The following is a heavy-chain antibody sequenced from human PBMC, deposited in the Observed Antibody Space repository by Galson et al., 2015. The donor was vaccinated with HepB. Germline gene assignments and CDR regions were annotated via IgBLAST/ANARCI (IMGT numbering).Heavy chain of an antibody. J-gene: IGHJ4*02. D-gene: IGHD3-10*01. CDR3: ARDYYGSGSYYNVLFSSLGY. V-gene: IGHV3-30*04. CDR2: ISYDGSNK. CDR1: GFTFSSYA. Sequence: SLRLSCAASGFTFSSYAMHWVRQAPGKGLEWVAVISYDGSNKYYADSVKGRFTISRDNSKNTLYLQMNSLRAEDTAVYYCARDYYGSGSYYNVLFSSLGYWGQGALVTVSS.